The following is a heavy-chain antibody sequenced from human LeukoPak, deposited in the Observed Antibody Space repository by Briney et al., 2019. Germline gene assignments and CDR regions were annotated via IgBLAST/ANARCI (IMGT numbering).Heavy chain of an antibody. V-gene: IGHV4-59*01. CDR2: IYYSGST. Sequence: PSETLSLTCTVSGGSISSYYWSWIRQPPGKGLEWIGYIYYSGSTNYNPSLKSRVTISVDTSKNQFSLKLSSVTAADTAVYYCARMGEDGYTHPDYWGQGTLVTVSS. J-gene: IGHJ4*02. CDR1: GGSISSYY. CDR3: ARMGEDGYTHPDY. D-gene: IGHD5-24*01.